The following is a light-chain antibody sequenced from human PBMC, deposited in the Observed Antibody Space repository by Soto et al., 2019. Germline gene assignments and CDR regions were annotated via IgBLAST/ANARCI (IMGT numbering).Light chain of an antibody. CDR2: EVS. J-gene: IGLJ1*01. V-gene: IGLV2-23*02. Sequence: QSVLTQPASVSGSPGQSITISCTGTSSDVGSYNLVSWYQQHPGKAPKLMIYEVSKRPSGISNRFSGSKSANTASLTISGLQAEDEADYYCCSYAGSSIYFGTGTKVTVL. CDR1: SSDVGSYNL. CDR3: CSYAGSSIY.